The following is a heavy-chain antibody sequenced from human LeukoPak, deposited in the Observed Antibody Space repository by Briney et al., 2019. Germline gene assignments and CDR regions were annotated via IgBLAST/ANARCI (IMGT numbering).Heavy chain of an antibody. CDR1: GFTFSSYS. D-gene: IGHD3-10*01. J-gene: IGHJ6*04. CDR2: ISSSSSYI. Sequence: GGSLRLSCAASGFTFSSYSMNWVRQAPGKGLEWVSPISSSSSYIYYADSVKGRFTISRDNAKNSLYLQMNSLRAEDTAVYYCARDKNLWFGELSDPFYYYGMDVWGKGTTVTVSS. V-gene: IGHV3-21*01. CDR3: ARDKNLWFGELSDPFYYYGMDV.